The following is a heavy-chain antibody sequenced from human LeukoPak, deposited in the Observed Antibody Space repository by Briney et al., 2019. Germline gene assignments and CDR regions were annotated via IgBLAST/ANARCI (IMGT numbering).Heavy chain of an antibody. D-gene: IGHD6-13*01. V-gene: IGHV3-74*01. J-gene: IGHJ4*02. Sequence: GGSLRLSCAASGFTFSSYWMHWVRQAPGKGLVWVSRISSDGSSTTYADSVKGRFAISRDNAKNTLYLQMNSLRAEDTAVYYCGRGGKVEQLVLARWGQGSLVTVSS. CDR3: GRGGKVEQLVLAR. CDR1: GFTFSSYW. CDR2: ISSDGSST.